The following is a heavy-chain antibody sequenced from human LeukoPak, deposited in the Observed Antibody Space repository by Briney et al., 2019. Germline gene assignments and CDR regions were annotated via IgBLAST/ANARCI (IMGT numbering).Heavy chain of an antibody. J-gene: IGHJ6*03. CDR1: GGSISSYY. CDR3: AREVISIAAPYYYYYYMDV. D-gene: IGHD6-6*01. Sequence: SGTLSLTCTVSGGSISSYYWSWIRQPPGKGLEWIGYIYYSGSTNYNPSLKSRVTISVDTSKNQFSLKLSSVTAADTAVYYCAREVISIAAPYYYYYYMDVWGKGTTVTVSS. CDR2: IYYSGST. V-gene: IGHV4-59*01.